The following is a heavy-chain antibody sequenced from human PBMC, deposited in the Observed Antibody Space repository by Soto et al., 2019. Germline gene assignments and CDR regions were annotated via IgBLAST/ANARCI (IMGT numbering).Heavy chain of an antibody. CDR2: INPNSGGT. J-gene: IGHJ5*02. D-gene: IGHD3-10*01. Sequence: QVQLVQSGAEVKKPGASVKVSCKASGYTFTGYYMHWVRQAPGQGLEWMGWINPNSGGTNYAQKFQGRVTMTRDTSISTAYMELSRLRSDDTAVYYCSRDRSPYGSGSCCSFDPWGQGTLVTVSS. V-gene: IGHV1-2*02. CDR3: SRDRSPYGSGSCCSFDP. CDR1: GYTFTGYY.